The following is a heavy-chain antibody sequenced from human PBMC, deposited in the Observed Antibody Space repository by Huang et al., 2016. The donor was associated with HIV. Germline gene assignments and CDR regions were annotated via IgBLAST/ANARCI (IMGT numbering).Heavy chain of an antibody. D-gene: IGHD6-6*01. V-gene: IGHV1-2*02. CDR3: ARDWSFGSSTSPAD. CDR1: GYTFTDSN. CDR2: INPKRGGT. J-gene: IGHJ4*02. Sequence: QVQLVQSGAEVKNPGASVRVSCKASGYTFTDSNIHWVRQAPGQGLEGMGWINPKRGGTIYAQRVQGRSTMTRDTTISTVHMDLRRIQSDDTAVYFCARDWSFGSSTSPADWGQGTLVTVSS.